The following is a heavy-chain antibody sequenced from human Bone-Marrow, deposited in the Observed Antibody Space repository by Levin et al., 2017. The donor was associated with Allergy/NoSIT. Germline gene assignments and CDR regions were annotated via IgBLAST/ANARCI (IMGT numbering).Heavy chain of an antibody. CDR2: ISGSGSIT. CDR3: AKDRDSSSAGAYGLDV. CDR1: GFTFSTYA. J-gene: IGHJ6*02. Sequence: ETLSLTCAASGFTFSTYAMTWVRQAPGKGLEWICSISGSGSITYYGDSVKGRVTISRDNSRDTLYLQMSSLRAEDTAVYFCAKDRDSSSAGAYGLDVWGQGTTVTVSS. D-gene: IGHD3-22*01. V-gene: IGHV3-23*02.